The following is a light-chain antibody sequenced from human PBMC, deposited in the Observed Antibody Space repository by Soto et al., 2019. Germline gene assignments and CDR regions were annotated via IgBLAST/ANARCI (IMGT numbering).Light chain of an antibody. CDR2: DVS. CDR1: SSDVGGYNY. Sequence: LTQPRSVSGSPGQSVTISCTGTSSDVGGYNYVSWYQQHPGKAPKLMIYDVSKRPSGVPDRFSGSKSGSTASLTISGLQAEDEADYYCCSYAGSYTFEVFGTGTKVTVL. CDR3: CSYAGSYTFEV. J-gene: IGLJ1*01. V-gene: IGLV2-11*01.